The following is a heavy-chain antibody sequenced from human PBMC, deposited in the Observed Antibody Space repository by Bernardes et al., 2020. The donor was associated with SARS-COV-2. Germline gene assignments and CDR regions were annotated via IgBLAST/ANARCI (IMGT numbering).Heavy chain of an antibody. Sequence: SETLSLTCTVSGGSISTGDSYWSWIRQPPGKGLEWIGYINHSGSTNYNPSLKSRVTISVDTSKNQFSLKLSSVTAADTAVYYCARDMSYYYDSSGYSNWGQGTLVTVSS. CDR2: INHSGST. J-gene: IGHJ4*02. D-gene: IGHD3-22*01. CDR1: GGSISTGDSY. V-gene: IGHV4-30-4*01. CDR3: ARDMSYYYDSSGYSN.